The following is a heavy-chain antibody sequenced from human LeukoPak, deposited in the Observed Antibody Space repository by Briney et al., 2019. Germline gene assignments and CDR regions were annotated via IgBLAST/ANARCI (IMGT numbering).Heavy chain of an antibody. J-gene: IGHJ4*02. CDR2: IIPIFGTA. D-gene: IGHD4-17*01. CDR3: ASSGRSMTTVTYDDY. Sequence: SVKVSCKTSGYTFTNYGISWVGQAPGQGLEWMGRIIPIFGTANYAQKFQGRVTITTDESTSTAYMELSSLRSEDTAVYYCASSGRSMTTVTYDDYWGQGTLVTVSS. V-gene: IGHV1-69*05. CDR1: GYTFTNYG.